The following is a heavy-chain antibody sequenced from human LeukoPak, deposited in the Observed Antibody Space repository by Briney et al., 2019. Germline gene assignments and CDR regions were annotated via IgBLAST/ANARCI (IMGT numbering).Heavy chain of an antibody. CDR3: ARVGRLGSSSWYKDY. CDR1: GFTFSSYA. CDR2: ISSSSSTI. J-gene: IGHJ4*02. Sequence: GGSLRLSCAASGFTFSSYAMNWVRQAPGKGLEWVSYISSSSSTIYYADSVKGRFTISRDNAKNSLYLQMNSLRAEDTAVYYCARVGRLGSSSWYKDYWGQGTLVTVSS. V-gene: IGHV3-48*01. D-gene: IGHD6-13*01.